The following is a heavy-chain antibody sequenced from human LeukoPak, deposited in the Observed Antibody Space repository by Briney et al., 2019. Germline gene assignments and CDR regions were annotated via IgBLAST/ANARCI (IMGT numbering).Heavy chain of an antibody. J-gene: IGHJ4*02. D-gene: IGHD2-15*01. CDR3: ARHGRMSTINPAY. Sequence: SETLSLTCTVSGGSISNSSYYWGWIRQPPGKGLEWIGIMYDSVRTFYKPSLKTRAATSVNTSRTQFFLKLSSVTAADTAVFNYARHGRMSTINPAYWGQGTLVTVSS. V-gene: IGHV4-39*01. CDR1: GGSISNSSYY. CDR2: MYDSVRT.